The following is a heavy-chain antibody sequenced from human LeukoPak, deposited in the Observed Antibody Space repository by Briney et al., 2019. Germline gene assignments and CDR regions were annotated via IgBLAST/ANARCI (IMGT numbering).Heavy chain of an antibody. CDR2: IRSKAYGGTT. CDR1: GFTFGDYA. CDR3: TRDLPLDYYDSSGYYYFDY. J-gene: IGHJ4*02. D-gene: IGHD3-22*01. Sequence: GRSLRLSCTASGFTFGDYAMSWVRQAPGKGLEGVGFIRSKAYGGTTEYAASVKGRFTISRDDSKSIAYLQMNSLKTEDTAVYYCTRDLPLDYYDSSGYYYFDYWGQGTLVTVSS. V-gene: IGHV3-49*04.